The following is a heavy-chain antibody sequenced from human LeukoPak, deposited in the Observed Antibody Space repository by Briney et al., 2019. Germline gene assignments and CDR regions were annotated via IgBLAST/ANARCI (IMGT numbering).Heavy chain of an antibody. Sequence: PGGSLRLSCAASGFTFSSYAMHWVRQAPGKGLEWVAVISYDGSNKYYADSVKGRFTISRDNSKNTLCLQMNSLRAEDTAVYYCARGSGSYPPYYYGMDVWGQGTTVTVSS. J-gene: IGHJ6*02. CDR3: ARGSGSYPPYYYGMDV. CDR2: ISYDGSNK. D-gene: IGHD1-26*01. CDR1: GFTFSSYA. V-gene: IGHV3-30-3*01.